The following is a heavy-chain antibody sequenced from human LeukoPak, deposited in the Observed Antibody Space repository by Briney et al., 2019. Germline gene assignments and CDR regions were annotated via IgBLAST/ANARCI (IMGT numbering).Heavy chain of an antibody. Sequence: PPGGSLRLSCAASGFTFSSYAMSWVRQAPGMGLEWVSSIGSSGDITYYADSVKGRFTISRDNSKNTLYLQMNSLRAEDTAVYYCARDIDNGDYVVYWGQGTLVTVSS. D-gene: IGHD4-17*01. CDR2: IGSSGDIT. CDR1: GFTFSSYA. V-gene: IGHV3-23*01. CDR3: ARDIDNGDYVVY. J-gene: IGHJ4*02.